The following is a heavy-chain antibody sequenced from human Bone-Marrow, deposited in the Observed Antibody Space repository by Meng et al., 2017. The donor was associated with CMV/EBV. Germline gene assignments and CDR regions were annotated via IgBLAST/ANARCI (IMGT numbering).Heavy chain of an antibody. CDR3: AREPGSRAFDI. Sequence: GGSLRLSCAASGFTFSSYWMSWVRQAPGKGLEWVANIKQDGSEKYYVDSVTGRFTISRDNAKNSLYLQMNSLRAEDTAVYYCAREPGSRAFDIWGQGTMVTVSS. CDR2: IKQDGSEK. D-gene: IGHD3-10*01. J-gene: IGHJ3*02. CDR1: GFTFSSYW. V-gene: IGHV3-7*01.